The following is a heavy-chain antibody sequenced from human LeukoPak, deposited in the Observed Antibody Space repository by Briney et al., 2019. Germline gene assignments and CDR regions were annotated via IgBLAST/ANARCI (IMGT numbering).Heavy chain of an antibody. Sequence: SVKVSCKASGGTFSSYAISWVRQAPGQGLEWMGGIIPIFGTANYAQRFQGRVTITADESTSTAYMELSSLRSEDTAVYYCAADYGDYLNLNYYYMDVWGKGTTVTVSS. J-gene: IGHJ6*03. CDR1: GGTFSSYA. V-gene: IGHV1-69*01. D-gene: IGHD4-17*01. CDR2: IIPIFGTA. CDR3: AADYGDYLNLNYYYMDV.